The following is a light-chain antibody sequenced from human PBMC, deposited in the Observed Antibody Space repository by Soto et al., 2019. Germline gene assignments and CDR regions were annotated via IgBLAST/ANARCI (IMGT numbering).Light chain of an antibody. CDR1: QSVSNNY. J-gene: IGKJ5*01. CDR2: DAS. V-gene: IGKV3D-20*02. Sequence: EIVLTQSPGTLSLSPGERATLSCRASQSVSNNYLAWYQQKPGQAPRLLIYDASSRASGVPARFSGSGSGTDFTLTISSLEPEDFAVYYCQQRNMWPPITFGQGTRLEIK. CDR3: QQRNMWPPIT.